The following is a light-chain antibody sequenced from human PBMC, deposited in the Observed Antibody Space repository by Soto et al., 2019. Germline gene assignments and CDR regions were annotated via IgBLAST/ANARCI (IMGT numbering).Light chain of an antibody. Sequence: QSALTQPASVSGSPGQSITISCTGTSSDVGSYNLVSWYQQHPGKAPKLMIYEGSKRPSGVSNRFSGSKSGNMASLTISGLQAEDEADYYCCSYAGSSTVVFGGGTQLTVL. CDR3: CSYAGSSTVV. CDR2: EGS. J-gene: IGLJ2*01. CDR1: SSDVGSYNL. V-gene: IGLV2-23*01.